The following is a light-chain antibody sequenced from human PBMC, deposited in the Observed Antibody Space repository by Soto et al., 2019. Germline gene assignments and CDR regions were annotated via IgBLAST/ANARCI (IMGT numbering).Light chain of an antibody. CDR2: GAT. V-gene: IGKV3-20*01. J-gene: IGKJ3*01. Sequence: ESVLTQSPGTLSLSPGERATLSCRGSQNIKSNYLAWYRQKPGQAPRLLIYGATNRAAGVPDRFSGSGSGTDFTLTITSLEPEDFAVYYCQQDGTSLRGTFGPGTKWIS. CDR3: QQDGTSLRGT. CDR1: QNIKSNY.